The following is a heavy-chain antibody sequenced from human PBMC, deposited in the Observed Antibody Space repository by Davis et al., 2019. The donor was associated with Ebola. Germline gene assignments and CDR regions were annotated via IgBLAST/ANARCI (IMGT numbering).Heavy chain of an antibody. J-gene: IGHJ4*02. CDR3: TREYGGSPDY. CDR1: GFTFSGSA. CDR2: IRSKANSYAT. D-gene: IGHD4-23*01. Sequence: ESLKISCAASGFTFSGSAMHWVRPASGKGLEWVGRIRSKANSYATAYAASVKGRFTISRDDSKNTAYLQMSSLKTEDTAVYYCTREYGGSPDYWGQGTLVTVSS. V-gene: IGHV3-73*01.